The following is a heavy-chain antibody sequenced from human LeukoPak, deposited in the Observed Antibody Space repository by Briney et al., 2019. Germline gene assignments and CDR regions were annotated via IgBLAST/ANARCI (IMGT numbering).Heavy chain of an antibody. CDR1: GFTFSNAW. CDR3: AKGERFLEWLPYSNWFDP. D-gene: IGHD3-3*01. Sequence: PGGSLRLSCAASGFTFSNAWMSWVRQAPGKGLEWVSAISGSGGSTYYADSVKGRFTISRDNSKNTLYLQMNSLRAEDTAVYYCAKGERFLEWLPYSNWFDPWGQGTLVTVSS. J-gene: IGHJ5*02. V-gene: IGHV3-23*01. CDR2: ISGSGGST.